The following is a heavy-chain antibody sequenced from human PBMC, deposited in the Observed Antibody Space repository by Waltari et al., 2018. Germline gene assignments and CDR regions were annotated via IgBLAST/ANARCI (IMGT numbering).Heavy chain of an antibody. CDR1: GFTFRTYV. V-gene: IGHV3-23*01. D-gene: IGHD2-15*01. J-gene: IGHJ4*02. Sequence: EVQLLESGGGLVQPGWSLRRSCAASGFTFRTYVMNWVRQAPGKGLEWVSTISYAGGLIHYADSVKGRFIISRDNSRNTLYLQMNSLRVEDTATYYCARSGGTDFWGQGTLVTVTS. CDR2: ISYAGGLI. CDR3: ARSGGTDF.